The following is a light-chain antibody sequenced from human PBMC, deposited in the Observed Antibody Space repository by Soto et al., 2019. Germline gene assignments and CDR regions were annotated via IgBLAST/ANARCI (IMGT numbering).Light chain of an antibody. CDR2: DVS. Sequence: QSAVTQPASVSGSPGQSITISCTGTSSGIGVYNYVSWYQQHPGKAPKVMIYDVSNRPSGVSNRFSGSKSGNTASLTISGLQSDDEADYYCSSYTINSTLVFGTGTKLTVL. V-gene: IGLV2-14*01. CDR1: SSGIGVYNY. CDR3: SSYTINSTLV. J-gene: IGLJ1*01.